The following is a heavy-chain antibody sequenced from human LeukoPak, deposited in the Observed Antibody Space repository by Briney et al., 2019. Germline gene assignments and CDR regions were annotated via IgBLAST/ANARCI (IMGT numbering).Heavy chain of an antibody. V-gene: IGHV3-48*04. J-gene: IGHJ6*03. CDR3: ARGIRKSAGVGYHYYMDV. Sequence: GGSLRFSCAASGFTFSTYTMNWVRQAPGKGLEWVSYITSISSTIYYADSVKGRFTISRDNAENSLRAEDTAVYHCARGIRKSAGVGYHYYMDVWGKGTTVTVSS. CDR2: ITSISSTI. CDR1: GFTFSTYT. D-gene: IGHD3-10*01.